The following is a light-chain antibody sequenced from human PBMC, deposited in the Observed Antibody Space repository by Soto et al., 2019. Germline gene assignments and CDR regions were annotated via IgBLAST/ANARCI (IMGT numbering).Light chain of an antibody. J-gene: IGKJ1*01. CDR3: QQFNDYSGA. CDR1: QSISSW. CDR2: KAS. V-gene: IGKV1-5*03. Sequence: DIQMTQSPSTLSASVGDRVTITCRASQSISSWLAWYQQKPGKAPKLLIYKASSLASGVPSRFSGSGCGTEFTLTICNLQHDHFATYNCQQFNDYSGAFGQGTKVEIK.